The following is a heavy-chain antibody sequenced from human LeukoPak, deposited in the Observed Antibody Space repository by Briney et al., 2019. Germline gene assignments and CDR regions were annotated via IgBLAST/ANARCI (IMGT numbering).Heavy chain of an antibody. Sequence: ASVKVSCKASGYTFTSYDFNWVRQATGQRPEWMGWMSPNSGDTGYAQKFQDRVTMTRNTSISTANMELSSLRSGDTAVYYCARGPPNWGYDYWGPGTLVTVSS. CDR1: GYTFTSYD. D-gene: IGHD7-27*01. J-gene: IGHJ4*02. V-gene: IGHV1-8*01. CDR2: MSPNSGDT. CDR3: ARGPPNWGYDY.